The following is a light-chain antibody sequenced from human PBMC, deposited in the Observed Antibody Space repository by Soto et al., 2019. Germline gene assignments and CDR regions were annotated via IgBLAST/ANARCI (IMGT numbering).Light chain of an antibody. Sequence: EIVLTQSPGTLSLSPGERATSSCRASRSVSASSLAWYQQKPGQAPRLLIYGASSRATGIPDRFSGSGSGTDFTLTISRLEPEDFAVYYCQQYGSSPRFTFGPGTKVDIK. CDR3: QQYGSSPRFT. CDR1: RSVSASS. V-gene: IGKV3-20*01. J-gene: IGKJ3*01. CDR2: GAS.